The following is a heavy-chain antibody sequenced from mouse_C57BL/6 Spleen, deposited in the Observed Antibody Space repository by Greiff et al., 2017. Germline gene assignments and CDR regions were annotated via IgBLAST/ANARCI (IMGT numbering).Heavy chain of an antibody. CDR2: IHPSDSDT. CDR3: AIYYSNHAGFAY. CDR1: GYTFTSYW. V-gene: IGHV1-74*01. Sequence: QVQLQQPGAELVKPGASVKVSCKASGYTFTSYWMHWVKQRPGQGLEWIGRIHPSDSDTNSNQKFKGKATLTVDKSSSTAYMQLSSLTSEDSAVYYCAIYYSNHAGFAYWGQGTLVTVSA. D-gene: IGHD2-5*01. J-gene: IGHJ3*01.